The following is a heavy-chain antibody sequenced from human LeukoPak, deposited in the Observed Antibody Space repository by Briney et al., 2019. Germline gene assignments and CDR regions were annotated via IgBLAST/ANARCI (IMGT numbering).Heavy chain of an antibody. CDR3: ARDGSLVTATVIDY. J-gene: IGHJ4*02. CDR1: GFTFSNCG. Sequence: PGGSLRLSCAASGFTFSNCGMHWVRQAPGKGLEWVAFIWNDGNNKYYADSVKGRFTISRDDSKNTLYLQMDSLRAEDTAAYYCARDGSLVTATVIDYWGQGTLVTVSS. V-gene: IGHV3-33*01. CDR2: IWNDGNNK. D-gene: IGHD2-21*02.